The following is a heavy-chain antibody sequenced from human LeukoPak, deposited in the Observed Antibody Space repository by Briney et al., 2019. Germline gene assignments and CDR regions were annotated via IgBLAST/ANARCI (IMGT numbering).Heavy chain of an antibody. J-gene: IGHJ4*02. CDR1: GYTFTSYG. CDR2: ISAYNGNT. Sequence: ASVKVSCKASGYTFTSYGISWVRQAPGQGLEWMGWISAYNGNTNYAQKLQGRVTMTTDTSTSTAYMELRSLRSDDTAVYYCATGKYYYDSSGYYPHEDYWGQGTLVTVSS. V-gene: IGHV1-18*01. D-gene: IGHD3-22*01. CDR3: ATGKYYYDSSGYYPHEDY.